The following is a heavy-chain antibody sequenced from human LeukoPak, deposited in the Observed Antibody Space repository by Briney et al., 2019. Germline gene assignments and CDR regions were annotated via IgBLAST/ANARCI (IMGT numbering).Heavy chain of an antibody. CDR3: ARSRDGYNLYFDY. V-gene: IGHV3-43*01. D-gene: IGHD5-24*01. J-gene: IGHJ4*02. Sequence: GGSLRLSCAASGFTFDDYTMNWVRQAPGKGLEWVSLISWDGGSTYYADSVKGRFTISRDNGKNSLYLQMNSLRTEDTAVYYCARSRDGYNLYFDYGGQGTLVTVSS. CDR2: ISWDGGST. CDR1: GFTFDDYT.